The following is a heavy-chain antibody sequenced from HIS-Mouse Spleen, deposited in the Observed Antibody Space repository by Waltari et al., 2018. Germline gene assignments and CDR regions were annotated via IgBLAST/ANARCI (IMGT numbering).Heavy chain of an antibody. CDR3: AREIPYSSSWYDWYFDL. V-gene: IGHV4-39*07. J-gene: IGHJ2*01. D-gene: IGHD6-13*01. CDR2: INYSGSP. Sequence: QLQLQESGPGLVKPSETLSLTCTVSGGSISSSSYYWGWIRQPPGKGLEWIGRINYSGSPYSNPSRKSRVTIPVETSKNQFSLKLSSVTAADTAVYYCAREIPYSSSWYDWYFDLWGRGTLVTVSS. CDR1: GGSISSSSYY.